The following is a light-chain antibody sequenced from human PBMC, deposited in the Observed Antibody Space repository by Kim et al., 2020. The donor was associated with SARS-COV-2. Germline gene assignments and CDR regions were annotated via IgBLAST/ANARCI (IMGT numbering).Light chain of an antibody. J-gene: IGKJ4*01. CDR3: QQSYSTPLT. CDR2: AAS. Sequence: ASVGDRVTISCRASHSISTYLNWYQQKPGKAPNLLIYAASNLQSGVPSRFSGSGSGTDFTLTINSLQPEDFATYYCQQSYSTPLTFGGGTKVDIK. CDR1: HSISTY. V-gene: IGKV1-39*01.